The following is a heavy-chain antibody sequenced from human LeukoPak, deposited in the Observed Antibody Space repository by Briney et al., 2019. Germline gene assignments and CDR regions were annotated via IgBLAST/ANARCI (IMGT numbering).Heavy chain of an antibody. V-gene: IGHV4-30-4*01. D-gene: IGHD3-10*01. CDR3: ARVSTQPGSSSYYFDY. CDR1: GGSISSGDYS. J-gene: IGHJ4*02. CDR2: IYYSAST. Sequence: SETLSLTCTVSGGSISSGDYSWSWIRQPPGKGLEWIGSIYYSASTYYNPSLKSRVIISVDTSKDQFFLKVTSVTAADTAVYYCARVSTQPGSSSYYFDYWGQGTLVTVSS.